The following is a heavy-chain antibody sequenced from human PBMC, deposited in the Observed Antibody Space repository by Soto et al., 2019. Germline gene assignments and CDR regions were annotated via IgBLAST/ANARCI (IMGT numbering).Heavy chain of an antibody. V-gene: IGHV4-39*01. CDR1: SGSISSGRYY. Sequence: QLQLQESGPGLVKPSETLSLTCTVSSGSISSGRYYWDWIRQPPGKGLEWIGNIYYSGSTHYNPSLERRVTIAVDTSKNQFSLKLSSVTAADTAVYYCARQTDSYYTFDAFDIWGQGTMVTVSS. D-gene: IGHD3-22*01. J-gene: IGHJ3*02. CDR3: ARQTDSYYTFDAFDI. CDR2: IYYSGST.